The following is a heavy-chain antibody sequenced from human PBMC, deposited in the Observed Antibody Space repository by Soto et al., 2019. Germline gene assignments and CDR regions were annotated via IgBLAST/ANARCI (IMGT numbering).Heavy chain of an antibody. CDR3: ARLGEGFLEWLPGLFYFDY. Sequence: ASVKVSCKASGYTFTSYDINWVRQATGQGLEWMGWMNPNSGNTGYAQKFQGRVTMTRNTSISTAYMELSSLRSEDTAVYYCARLGEGFLEWLPGLFYFDYWGQGTLVTVSS. D-gene: IGHD3-3*01. CDR1: GYTFTSYD. CDR2: MNPNSGNT. J-gene: IGHJ4*02. V-gene: IGHV1-8*01.